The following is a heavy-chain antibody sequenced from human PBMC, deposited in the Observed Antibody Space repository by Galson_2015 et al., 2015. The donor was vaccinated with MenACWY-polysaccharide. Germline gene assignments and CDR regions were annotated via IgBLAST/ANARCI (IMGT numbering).Heavy chain of an antibody. Sequence: SLRLSCAASGSGFSNSGMHWVRQAPGKGLEWVAVIQYGGSNKVYADSVKGRFAISRDNSKNTVFLEMNTLGVEDTAVYYCAREGSRIVFHAFDIWGQGTMVTVSS. V-gene: IGHV3-33*01. J-gene: IGHJ3*02. CDR1: GSGFSNSG. CDR3: AREGSRIVFHAFDI. CDR2: IQYGGSNK. D-gene: IGHD2-2*01.